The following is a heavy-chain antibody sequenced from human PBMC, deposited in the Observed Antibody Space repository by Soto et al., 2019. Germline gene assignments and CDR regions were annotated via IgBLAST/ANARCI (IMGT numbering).Heavy chain of an antibody. V-gene: IGHV4-34*01. J-gene: IGHJ1*01. Sequence: SSETLSLTCAVYGGSFSGYYWSWIRQPPGKGLEWIGEINHSGSTNYNPSLKSRVTISVDTSKNQFSLKLSSVTAADTAVYYCARTYSSSWYYRSAEYFQHWGQGTLVTVPQ. CDR1: GGSFSGYY. CDR3: ARTYSSSWYYRSAEYFQH. CDR2: INHSGST. D-gene: IGHD6-13*01.